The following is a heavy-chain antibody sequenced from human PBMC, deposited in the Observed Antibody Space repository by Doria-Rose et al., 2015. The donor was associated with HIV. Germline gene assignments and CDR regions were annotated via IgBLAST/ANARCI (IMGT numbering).Heavy chain of an antibody. CDR3: ARGLLRGGWNDVDYYYGMDV. CDR2: INHSGST. CDR1: GGSFSGYY. Sequence: QVQLQESGAGLVKPSETLSLTCAVFGGSFSGYYWRWIRQPPGKGLEWIGEINHSGSTNYKTSLKSRVTISLDTSKNLFSLKLSSVTAADTAVYYCARGLLRGGWNDVDYYYGMDVWGQGTTVTVSS. J-gene: IGHJ6*02. V-gene: IGHV4-34*01. D-gene: IGHD1-1*01.